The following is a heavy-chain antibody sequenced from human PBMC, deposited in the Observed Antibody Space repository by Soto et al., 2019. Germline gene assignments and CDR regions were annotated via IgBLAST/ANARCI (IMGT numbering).Heavy chain of an antibody. D-gene: IGHD3-3*01. CDR2: IYPSDSNT. CDR1: GYSFPSYR. Sequence: LGESLKISCKGSGYSFPSYRIGWVRQMPGKGLEWMGIIYPSDSNTRYSPSFQGQVTISADKSISTAYLQWSYLKASDTATYYCARVVGVVIIDEVHYYYHLDVWGQGTTVTVSS. V-gene: IGHV5-51*01. CDR3: ARVVGVVIIDEVHYYYHLDV. J-gene: IGHJ6*02.